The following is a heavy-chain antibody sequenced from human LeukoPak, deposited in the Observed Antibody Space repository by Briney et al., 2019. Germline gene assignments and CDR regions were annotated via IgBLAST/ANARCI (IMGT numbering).Heavy chain of an antibody. CDR3: ARVPGDTATGY. CDR2: ISSSGSTI. Sequence: GGSLRLSCAASGFTFSSYEMNWVRQAPGKGLEWVSYISSSGSTIYYADSVKGRFTISRDNAKNSLYLQMSSLRAEDTAVYYCARVPGDTATGYWGQGTLVTVSS. CDR1: GFTFSSYE. V-gene: IGHV3-48*03. D-gene: IGHD5-18*01. J-gene: IGHJ4*02.